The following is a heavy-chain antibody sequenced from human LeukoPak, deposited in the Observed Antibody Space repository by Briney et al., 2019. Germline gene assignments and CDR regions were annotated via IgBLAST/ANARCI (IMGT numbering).Heavy chain of an antibody. J-gene: IGHJ4*02. CDR2: IFPILDIP. Sequence: SVKVSCKASGGTFSSHAISWVRQAPGQGFEWMGRIFPILDIPNYAQKFQGRVTITADKSTSTAYMELSSLRSEDTAMYYCAIAGLHLGDLSIDSWGQGNLVTVSS. V-gene: IGHV1-69*04. CDR3: AIAGLHLGDLSIDS. D-gene: IGHD3-16*02. CDR1: GGTFSSHA.